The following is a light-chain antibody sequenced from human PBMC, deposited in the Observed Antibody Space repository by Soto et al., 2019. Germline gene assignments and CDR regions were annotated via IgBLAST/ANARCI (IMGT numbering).Light chain of an antibody. V-gene: IGKV3-15*01. CDR1: QSVTSTY. CDR3: QQFNNWPRT. Sequence: VLTQSPVTLSLSPGERATLSCRASQSVTSTYLAWYQQKPGQAPRLLISDASTRATGIPARFSGSGSGTEFTLTISSLQSEDFAVYYCQQFNNWPRTLGQGTKVDI. CDR2: DAS. J-gene: IGKJ1*01.